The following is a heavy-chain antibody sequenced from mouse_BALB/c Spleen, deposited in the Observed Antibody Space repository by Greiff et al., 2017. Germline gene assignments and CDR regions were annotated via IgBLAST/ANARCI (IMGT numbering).Heavy chain of an antibody. J-gene: IGHJ2*01. D-gene: IGHD1-1*01. CDR2: IRNKANGYTT. Sequence: VQLKESGGGLVQPGGSLRLSCATSGFTFTDYYMSWVRQPPGKALEWLGFIRNKANGYTTEYSASVKGRFTISRDNSQSILYLQMNTLRAEDSATYYCARVYGRFDYWGQGTTLTVSS. CDR3: ARVYGRFDY. V-gene: IGHV7-3*02. CDR1: GFTFTDYY.